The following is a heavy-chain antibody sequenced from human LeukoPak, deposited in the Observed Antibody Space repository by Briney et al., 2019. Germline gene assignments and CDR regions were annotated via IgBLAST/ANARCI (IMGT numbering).Heavy chain of an antibody. CDR2: ISWNSAGI. J-gene: IGHJ4*02. D-gene: IGHD6-13*01. CDR3: ARDLEDGPGIASAGDH. CDR1: GFIFGDYA. V-gene: IGHV3-9*01. Sequence: GGSLRLSCAASGFIFGDYAMHWVRQAPGKGLEWVSTISWNSAGIGYADSVKGRFTISRDNAKNSLYLQMNTLRAQDTALYYCARDLEDGPGIASAGDHWGQGTLVTVSS.